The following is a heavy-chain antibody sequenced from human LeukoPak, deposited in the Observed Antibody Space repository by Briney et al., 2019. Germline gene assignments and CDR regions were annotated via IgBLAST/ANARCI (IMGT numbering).Heavy chain of an antibody. Sequence: SETLSLTCAVSGGSIGSFYWTWIRQPPGKGLGLIGYIQNSALYRATIKSSPSLQSRVSLSIDTSKKQVSLTVNSVTAADTALYYCARLTSTFYYSMDVWGPGTAVTVSS. CDR3: ARLTSTFYYSMDV. CDR2: IQNSALYRATI. V-gene: IGHV4-59*08. D-gene: IGHD2/OR15-2a*01. J-gene: IGHJ6*02. CDR1: GGSIGSFY.